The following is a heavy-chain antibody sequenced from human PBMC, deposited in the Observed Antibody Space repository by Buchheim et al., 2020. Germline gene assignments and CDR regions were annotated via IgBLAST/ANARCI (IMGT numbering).Heavy chain of an antibody. Sequence: QVQLVESGGGVVQPGRSLRLSCAASGFTFSSYAMHWVRQAPGKGLEWVAVISYDGSNKYYADSVKGRFTISRDNSKNTLYLQMNSLRAEDTAVYYCARDYCSGGSCHKSYRNFDYWGQGTL. V-gene: IGHV3-30*04. D-gene: IGHD2-15*01. CDR1: GFTFSSYA. CDR2: ISYDGSNK. CDR3: ARDYCSGGSCHKSYRNFDY. J-gene: IGHJ4*02.